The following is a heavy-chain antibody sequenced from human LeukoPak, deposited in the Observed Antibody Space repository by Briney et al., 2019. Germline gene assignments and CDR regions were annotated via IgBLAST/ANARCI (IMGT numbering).Heavy chain of an antibody. Sequence: GGSLRLSCAASGFTFSSYSMDWVRQAPGKGLEWISFISSSSGTIYYADSVKGRFTISRDNARNSLYLQMNSLRDEDTAVYYCVRDRAGGNSVWFDPWGQGTLVTVSS. D-gene: IGHD4-23*01. V-gene: IGHV3-48*02. J-gene: IGHJ5*02. CDR1: GFTFSSYS. CDR3: VRDRAGGNSVWFDP. CDR2: ISSSSGTI.